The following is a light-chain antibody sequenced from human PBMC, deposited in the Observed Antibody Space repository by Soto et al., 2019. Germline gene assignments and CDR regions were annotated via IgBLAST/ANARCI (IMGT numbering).Light chain of an antibody. Sequence: DIQMTQSPSSLSASLGDRVTITCRASRSISSYLNWYQQKPGKAPKLLIYAASSLQSGVPSRFSGSGSGTDFTLTISSLQPEDFATYYCQQSYSTRWTFGQGTKVDIK. CDR3: QQSYSTRWT. J-gene: IGKJ1*01. CDR2: AAS. V-gene: IGKV1-39*01. CDR1: RSISSY.